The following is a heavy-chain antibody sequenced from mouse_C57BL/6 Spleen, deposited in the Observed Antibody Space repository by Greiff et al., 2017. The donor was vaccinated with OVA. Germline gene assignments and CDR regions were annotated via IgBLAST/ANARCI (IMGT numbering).Heavy chain of an antibody. CDR1: GYAFSSSW. V-gene: IGHV1-82*01. Sequence: QVQLQQSGPELVKPGASVKISCKASGYAFSSSWMNWVKQRPGKGLEWIGRIYPGDGDTNYNGKFKGKATLTADKSASTAYMQHSSVTSEDSAVYFCAEKDGYRYFGCWGQSTTLSVSS. D-gene: IGHD2-3*01. CDR3: AEKDGYRYFGC. J-gene: IGHJ2*01. CDR2: IYPGDGDT.